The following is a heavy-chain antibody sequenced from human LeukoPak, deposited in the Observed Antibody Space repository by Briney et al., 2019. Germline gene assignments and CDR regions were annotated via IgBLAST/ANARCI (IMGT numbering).Heavy chain of an antibody. V-gene: IGHV1-3*01. CDR1: GYTFTSYA. J-gene: IGHJ4*02. Sequence: ASVKVSCKASGYTFTSYAIHWVRQAPGQRLEWMGWISAGNGNTKYSQNFQGRVTFISNTSATTAFMELSSLRSEDTAVYYCATAKRGPAPFDYWGQGTLVTVSS. CDR3: ATAKRGPAPFDY. D-gene: IGHD2-2*01. CDR2: ISAGNGNT.